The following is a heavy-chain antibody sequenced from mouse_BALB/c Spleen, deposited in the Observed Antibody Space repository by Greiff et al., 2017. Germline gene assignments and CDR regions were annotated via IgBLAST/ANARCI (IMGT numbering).Heavy chain of an antibody. CDR2: ISSGGSYT. Sequence: EVMLVESGGGLVKPGGSLKLSCAASGFTFSSYAMSWVRQSPEKRLEWVAEISSGGSYTYYPDTVTGRFTISRDNAKNTLYLEMSSLRSEDTAMFDGERGGGNYAWFAYWGQGTLVTVSA. V-gene: IGHV5-9-4*01. CDR1: GFTFSSYA. CDR3: ERGGGNYAWFAY. D-gene: IGHD2-1*01. J-gene: IGHJ3*01.